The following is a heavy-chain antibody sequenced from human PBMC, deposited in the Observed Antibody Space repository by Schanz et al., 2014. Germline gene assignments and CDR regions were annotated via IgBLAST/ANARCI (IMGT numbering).Heavy chain of an antibody. CDR2: INPSGGST. D-gene: IGHD3-3*01. Sequence: QVQLVQSGAEVKKPGASVKVSCKAFGYSFTSYYIHWVRQAPGQGLEWMATINPSGGSTSFAQKFQGRVNMTRDMSINTAYMELSRLRSDDSAVYYCASDFWSGYSHYYYGLDVWGQGTTVTVSS. J-gene: IGHJ6*02. CDR3: ASDFWSGYSHYYYGLDV. V-gene: IGHV1-46*01. CDR1: GYSFTSYY.